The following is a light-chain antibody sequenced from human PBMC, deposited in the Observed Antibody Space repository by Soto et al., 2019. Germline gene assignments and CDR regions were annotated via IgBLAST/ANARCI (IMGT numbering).Light chain of an antibody. CDR1: SGHSTYA. V-gene: IGLV4-69*01. CDR3: HTLGTGIWV. Sequence: QDVVTQSPSASASLGASVKLTCTLSSGHSTYAIAWHQQQPEKGPRYLMNLNSDGSHSKGDGIPDRFSGSSSGTERYLTISSLQSADDAVCYCHTLGTGIWVLGGGTKLTVL. CDR2: LNSDGSH. J-gene: IGLJ3*02.